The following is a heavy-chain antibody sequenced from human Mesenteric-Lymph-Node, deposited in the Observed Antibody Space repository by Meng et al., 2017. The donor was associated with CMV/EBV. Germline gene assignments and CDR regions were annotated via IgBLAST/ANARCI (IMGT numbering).Heavy chain of an antibody. CDR3: ASLIVVPAAMGLYGMGV. Sequence: SETLSLTCSVSGASISSGDYYWTWIRQPPGKGLEWIGSIYYSGSTYYNPSLKSRVTISVDTSKNQFSLKLSSVTAADTAVYYCASLIVVPAAMGLYGMGVWGQGTTVTVSS. CDR1: GASISSGDYY. V-gene: IGHV4-39*07. CDR2: IYYSGST. D-gene: IGHD2-2*01. J-gene: IGHJ6*02.